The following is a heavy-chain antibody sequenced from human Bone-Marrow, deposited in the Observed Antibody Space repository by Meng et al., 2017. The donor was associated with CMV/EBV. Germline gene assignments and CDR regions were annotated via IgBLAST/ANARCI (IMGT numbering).Heavy chain of an antibody. V-gene: IGHV1-46*01. CDR3: AIIMLYYDTQDY. CDR1: GYTFTSYY. D-gene: IGHD3-22*01. J-gene: IGHJ4*02. Sequence: ASVKVSCQASGYTFTSYYMHWVRQAPGHGLEWMGIINPSGGSTSYAQKFQGRVTMTRDTSTSTGYMEQSSLRSEDTAVYYCAIIMLYYDTQDYWGQGTLVTVSS. CDR2: INPSGGST.